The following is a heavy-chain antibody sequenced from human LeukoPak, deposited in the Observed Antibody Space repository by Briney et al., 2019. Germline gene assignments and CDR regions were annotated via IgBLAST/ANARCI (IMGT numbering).Heavy chain of an antibody. J-gene: IGHJ5*02. CDR1: GYTFTSYA. D-gene: IGHD2-15*01. Sequence: ASVKVSCKASGYTFTSYAMNWVRQAPGQGLEWMGWINTNTGNPTYAQGFTGRFVFSLDTSVSTAYLQISSLKAEDTAVYYCARAREIGYCSGGSCYLGSYNWFDPWGQGTLVTVSS. CDR3: ARAREIGYCSGGSCYLGSYNWFDP. CDR2: INTNTGNP. V-gene: IGHV7-4-1*02.